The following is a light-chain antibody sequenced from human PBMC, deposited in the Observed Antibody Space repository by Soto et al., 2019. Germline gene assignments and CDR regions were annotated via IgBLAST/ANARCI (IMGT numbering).Light chain of an antibody. V-gene: IGKV1-5*01. CDR3: QHYHGYPGT. Sequence: DIPTTQSPSILSASVGDRVTITCRASQSISSCLAWYQQKPGKALKLLIYNASNLERGVPSRFSGSGSGTEFTLTLSSLQPDDFAVYYCQHYHGYPGTFGQGTKVDI. J-gene: IGKJ1*01. CDR2: NAS. CDR1: QSISSC.